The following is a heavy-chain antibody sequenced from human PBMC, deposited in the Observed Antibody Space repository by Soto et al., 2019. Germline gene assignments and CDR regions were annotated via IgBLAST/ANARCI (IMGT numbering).Heavy chain of an antibody. J-gene: IGHJ3*02. CDR1: GYTFTSYG. D-gene: IGHD2-15*01. CDR2: ISAYNGNT. V-gene: IGHV1-18*01. Sequence: GASVKVSCKASGYTFTSYGISWVRQAPGQGLEWMGWISAYNGNTNYAQKLQGRVTMTTDTSTSTAYMEPRSLRSDDTAVYYCAREARLAYCSGGSCYSSDAFDIWGQGTMVTVS. CDR3: AREARLAYCSGGSCYSSDAFDI.